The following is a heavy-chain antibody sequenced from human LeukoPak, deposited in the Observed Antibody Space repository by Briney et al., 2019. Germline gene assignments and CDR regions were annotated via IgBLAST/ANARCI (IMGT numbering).Heavy chain of an antibody. J-gene: IGHJ3*02. V-gene: IGHV3-74*01. CDR1: GFTFSSYW. Sequence: GGSLRLSCAAAGFTFSSYWMHWVRQAPGKGLVWVSRINSDGSNTIYADSVKGRFTVSRDNAKSTLDLQLSSLIAEDTALYYRERGGGDHAFDIWGQGTMVTVSS. CDR2: INSDGSNT. CDR3: ERGGGDHAFDI. D-gene: IGHD3-16*01.